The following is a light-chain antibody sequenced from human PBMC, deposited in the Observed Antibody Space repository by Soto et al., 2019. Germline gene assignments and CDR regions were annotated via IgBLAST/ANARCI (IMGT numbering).Light chain of an antibody. CDR1: QSVSSY. J-gene: IGKJ5*01. Sequence: EIVLTQSPATLSLSPGERATLSCGASQSVSSYLAWYQQKPGQAPRLLIYDASNRATGIPARFSGSGSGTDFTLTISGLEPEDFAVYYCQQRSNWPPFGQGTRLEIK. CDR3: QQRSNWPP. V-gene: IGKV3-11*01. CDR2: DAS.